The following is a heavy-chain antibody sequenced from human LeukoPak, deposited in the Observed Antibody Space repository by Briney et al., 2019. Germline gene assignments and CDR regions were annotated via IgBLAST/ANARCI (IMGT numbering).Heavy chain of an antibody. V-gene: IGHV5-10-1*01. Sequence: GESLKISCKGSGYSFSTYWINWVRQAPGKGLEWMGRIDPSDSYTKYSPSFQGHVTISADKSISTAYLQWSSLKASDTAMYCCARRYGTSWYYFDDWGQGTLVTVSS. D-gene: IGHD6-13*01. CDR3: ARRYGTSWYYFDD. CDR2: IDPSDSYT. J-gene: IGHJ4*02. CDR1: GYSFSTYW.